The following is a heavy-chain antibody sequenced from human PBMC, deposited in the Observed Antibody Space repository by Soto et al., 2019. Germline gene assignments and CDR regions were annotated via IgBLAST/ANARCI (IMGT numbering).Heavy chain of an antibody. Sequence: QVQLVQSGAEVKKSGASVKVSCKPSGYSFSDYFIQLVRQAPGQGLEWVAWINPKTAATNYAKKFQGRGSLTWVTSSTTAYMELTRLIPDETAVYYCARIKWGLNYYNGMDVWGQGTTVIVSS. V-gene: IGHV1-2*02. CDR3: ARIKWGLNYYNGMDV. CDR1: GYSFSDYF. J-gene: IGHJ6*02. D-gene: IGHD1-26*01. CDR2: INPKTAAT.